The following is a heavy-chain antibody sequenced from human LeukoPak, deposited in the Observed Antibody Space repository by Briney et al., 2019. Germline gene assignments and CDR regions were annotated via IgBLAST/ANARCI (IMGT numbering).Heavy chain of an antibody. D-gene: IGHD3-22*01. Sequence: ASVKVSCKASGYTFTGYYMHWVRQAPGQGLEWMGWINPNSGGTNYAQKFQGRVTMTRDTSISTAYMELSRLRSDDTAVYYCARDSARITMIVVDHYYYYYMDVWGKGTTVTVSS. CDR1: GYTFTGYY. V-gene: IGHV1-2*02. J-gene: IGHJ6*03. CDR3: ARDSARITMIVVDHYYYYYMDV. CDR2: INPNSGGT.